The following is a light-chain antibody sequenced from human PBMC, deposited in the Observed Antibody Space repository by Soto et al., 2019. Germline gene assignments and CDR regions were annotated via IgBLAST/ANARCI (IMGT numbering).Light chain of an antibody. CDR1: QGISSA. J-gene: IGKJ2*01. Sequence: AIQLTQSPSSLSASVGDRVTITCRASQGISSALAWYQQNPGKAPKLLIYDASSLESGVQSRFSGSGSGTDFTLTISSLQPEDFATYYCQQFNRYTFGQGTKLEIK. CDR2: DAS. CDR3: QQFNRYT. V-gene: IGKV1-13*02.